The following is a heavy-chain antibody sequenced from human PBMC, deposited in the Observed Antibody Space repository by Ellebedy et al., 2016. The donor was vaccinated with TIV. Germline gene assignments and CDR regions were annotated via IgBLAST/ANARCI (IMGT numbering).Heavy chain of an antibody. V-gene: IGHV3-21*01. CDR1: GFTFSSYS. D-gene: IGHD2-21*01. CDR3: ARVAYCGGDCYSGYYYMDV. J-gene: IGHJ6*03. Sequence: GGSLRLXXAASGFTFSSYSMNWVRQAPGKGLEWVSSISSSSSYIYYADSVKGRFTISRDNAKNSLYLQMNSLRAEDTAVYYCARVAYCGGDCYSGYYYMDVWGKGTTVTVSS. CDR2: ISSSSSYI.